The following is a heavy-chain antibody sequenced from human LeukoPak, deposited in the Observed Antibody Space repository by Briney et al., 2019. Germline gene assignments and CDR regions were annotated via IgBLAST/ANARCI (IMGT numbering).Heavy chain of an antibody. CDR1: GFTFSSYA. CDR3: ARDDYDSSGYSGGAFDI. V-gene: IGHV3-30*14. D-gene: IGHD3-22*01. Sequence: GRSLRLSCTASGFTFSSYAMHWVRQAPGKGLEWVAIISYDGSNKYYADSVKGRFTISRDNSKNTLYLQMNSLRAEDTAVYYCARDDYDSSGYSGGAFDIWGQGTMVTVSS. CDR2: ISYDGSNK. J-gene: IGHJ3*02.